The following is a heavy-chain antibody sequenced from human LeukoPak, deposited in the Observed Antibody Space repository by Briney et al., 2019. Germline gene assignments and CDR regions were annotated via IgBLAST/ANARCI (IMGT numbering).Heavy chain of an antibody. V-gene: IGHV3-74*01. D-gene: IGHD4/OR15-4a*01. CDR1: GFTFSGDW. J-gene: IGHJ4*02. Sequence: GGSLRLSCAVSGFTFSGDWMHWVRQAPGKGLVWVSRSKSDGSSTSYADSVKGRFTISRDNAKNTLYLQMNSLRTEDTAVYYCARFQGAHYWGQGTLVTVSS. CDR3: ARFQGAHY. CDR2: SKSDGSST.